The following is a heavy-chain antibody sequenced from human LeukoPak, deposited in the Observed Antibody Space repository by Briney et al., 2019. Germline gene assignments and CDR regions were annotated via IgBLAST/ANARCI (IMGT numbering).Heavy chain of an antibody. CDR1: GFAFSSYA. V-gene: IGHV3-23*01. Sequence: PGGSLRLSCAASGFAFSSYAMSWVRQPPGKGLEWVSAISGSGGSTYYADSVKGRFTISRDNSKNTLYLQMNSLRAEDTAVYYCAKSIVATIRFFDYWGQGTLVTVSS. CDR2: ISGSGGST. CDR3: AKSIVATIRFFDY. J-gene: IGHJ4*02. D-gene: IGHD5-12*01.